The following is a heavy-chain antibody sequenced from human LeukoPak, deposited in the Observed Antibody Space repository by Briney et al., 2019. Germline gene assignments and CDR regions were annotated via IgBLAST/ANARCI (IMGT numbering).Heavy chain of an antibody. CDR2: IYNSGAT. Sequence: SQTLSLTCTVSGGSISSDSYYWSWIRQPAGKGLEWIGRIYNSGATYFNPSLKSRVTMSVDTSRNQFSLKLTSVTAADTAVYYCARRVLVDKTVGGGFDPWGQGTLVTVSS. CDR1: GGSISSDSYY. CDR3: ARRVLVDKTVGGGFDP. D-gene: IGHD3-16*01. J-gene: IGHJ5*02. V-gene: IGHV4-61*02.